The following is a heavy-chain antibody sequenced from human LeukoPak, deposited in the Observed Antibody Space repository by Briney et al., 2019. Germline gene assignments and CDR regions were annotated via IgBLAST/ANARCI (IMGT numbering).Heavy chain of an antibody. V-gene: IGHV5-51*01. CDR1: GYSFTSYW. D-gene: IGHD3-22*01. J-gene: IGHJ4*02. CDR3: ARPLASGDSSGYEVYY. Sequence: GESLKISCKGSGYSFTSYWIGWVRQMPGKGLEYMWIIYPGDSDTRYSPSFQGQVTISADKSISTAYLQWSSLKASDTAMYYCARPLASGDSSGYEVYYWGQGTLVTASS. CDR2: IYPGDSDT.